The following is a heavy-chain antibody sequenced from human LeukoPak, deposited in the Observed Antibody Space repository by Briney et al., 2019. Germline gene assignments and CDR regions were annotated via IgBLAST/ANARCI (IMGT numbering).Heavy chain of an antibody. CDR1: GGSISSYY. D-gene: IGHD5-24*01. CDR2: IYYSGST. J-gene: IGHJ4*02. CDR3: AGQNQNYRRLDY. Sequence: SETLSLTCTVSGGSISSYYWSWIRQPPGKGLEWIGYIYYSGSTNYNPSLKSRVTISVDTSKNQFPLKLSSVTAADTAVYYCAGQNQNYRRLDYWGQGTLVTVSS. V-gene: IGHV4-59*01.